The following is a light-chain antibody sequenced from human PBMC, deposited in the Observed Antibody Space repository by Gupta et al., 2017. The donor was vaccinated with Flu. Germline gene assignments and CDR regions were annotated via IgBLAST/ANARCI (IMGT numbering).Light chain of an antibody. CDR2: GKS. J-gene: IGLJ3*02. Sequence: VTTSSTERISTTGGGNDVRWYQPLTAAAPKLLLYGKSSRSAATPERFSGSNYATTASIPTTWLQAEDGADYYCQSQDPSRSRWVFGGGTKRTVL. V-gene: IGLV1-40*01. CDR1: ISTTGGGND. CDR3: QSQDPSRSRWV.